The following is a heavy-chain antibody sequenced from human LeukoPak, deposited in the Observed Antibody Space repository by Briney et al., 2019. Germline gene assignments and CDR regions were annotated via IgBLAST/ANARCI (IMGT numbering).Heavy chain of an antibody. CDR3: ARGVGSRRTNRAFDI. V-gene: IGHV3-13*01. D-gene: IGHD6-13*01. Sequence: GGSLRLSCAASGFTFSSYDMHWVRQATGKGLEWVSAIGTAGDTYYPGSVQGRFTISRENAKNSLYLQMNSLRAGDTAVYYCARGVGSRRTNRAFDIWGQGTMVTVSS. CDR1: GFTFSSYD. J-gene: IGHJ3*02. CDR2: IGTAGDT.